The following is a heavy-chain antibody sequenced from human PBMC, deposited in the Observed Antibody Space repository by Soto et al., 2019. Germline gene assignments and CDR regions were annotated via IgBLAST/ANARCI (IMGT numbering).Heavy chain of an antibody. D-gene: IGHD2-2*01. CDR1: GFTFSSYG. Sequence: ESGGGVVQPGRSLRLSCAASGFTFSSYGMHWVRQAPGKGLEWVAVISYDGSNKYYADSVKGRFTISRDNSKNTLYLQMNSLRAEDTAVYYCAKDETEGYCSSTSCEPFDYWGQGTLVTVSS. CDR2: ISYDGSNK. V-gene: IGHV3-30*18. J-gene: IGHJ4*02. CDR3: AKDETEGYCSSTSCEPFDY.